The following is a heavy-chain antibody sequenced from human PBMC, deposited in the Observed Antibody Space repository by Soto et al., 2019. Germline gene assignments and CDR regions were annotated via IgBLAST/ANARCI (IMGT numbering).Heavy chain of an antibody. V-gene: IGHV1-18*04. J-gene: IGHJ4*02. D-gene: IGHD6-19*01. CDR1: GYTFTSCC. CDR3: ARWLVHEFYFDY. CDR2: ISAYNGNT. Sequence: ASENVSFKSSGYTFTSCCISWVRQAPGQGLEWMGWISAYNGNTNYAQKLQGRVTMTTDTSTSTAYMELRSLRSDDTAVYYCARWLVHEFYFDYWGQGTLVTVS.